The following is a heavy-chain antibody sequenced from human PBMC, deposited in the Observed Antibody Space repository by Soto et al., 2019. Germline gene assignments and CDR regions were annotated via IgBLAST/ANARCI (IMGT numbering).Heavy chain of an antibody. D-gene: IGHD5-18*01. CDR3: AKGIQLTPPDLYYYYGMDV. J-gene: IGHJ6*02. CDR2: ISYDGSNK. CDR1: GFTLRSYG. V-gene: IGHV3-30*18. Sequence: VQLVESGGGVVQPGRSLRLSCAASGFTLRSYGMHWVREAPGKGLEWVAVISYDGSNKYYADSVKGRFTISRDNSKNTLYLQMNSLRAEDTAVYYCAKGIQLTPPDLYYYYGMDVWGQGTTVTVSS.